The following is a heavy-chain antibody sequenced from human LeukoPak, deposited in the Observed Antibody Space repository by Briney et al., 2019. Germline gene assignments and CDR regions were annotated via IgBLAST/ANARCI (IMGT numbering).Heavy chain of an antibody. CDR3: AREFRSSSRVPSDY. V-gene: IGHV1-18*01. CDR2: ISAYNGNT. J-gene: IGHJ4*02. CDR1: GYTFTSYG. D-gene: IGHD6-6*01. Sequence: ASVKVSCKASGYTFTSYGISWVRQAPGQGLEWMGWISAYNGNTNYAQKLQGRVTMTTDTSTSTAYMELRSLRSDDTAVYYCAREFRSSSRVPSDYWGQGTLVTVSS.